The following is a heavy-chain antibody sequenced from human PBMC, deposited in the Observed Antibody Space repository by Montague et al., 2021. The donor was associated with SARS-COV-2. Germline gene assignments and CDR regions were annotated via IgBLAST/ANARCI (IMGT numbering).Heavy chain of an antibody. CDR3: ARGRTGTTFYYYYYYGMDV. Sequence: SETLSLTCTVSGDSISRYYWTWIRQPPGKGLEWIGEINHSGSTNYNPSLKSRVTISVDTSKNQFSLKRSSVTAADTAVYYCARGRTGTTFYYYYYYGMDVWGQGTTVTVSS. CDR1: GDSISRYY. J-gene: IGHJ6*02. V-gene: IGHV4-34*01. CDR2: INHSGST. D-gene: IGHD1-7*01.